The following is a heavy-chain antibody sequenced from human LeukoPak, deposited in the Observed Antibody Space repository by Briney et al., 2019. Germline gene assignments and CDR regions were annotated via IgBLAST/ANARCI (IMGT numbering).Heavy chain of an antibody. Sequence: ASVKVSCKASGYTFTGYYMHWMRQAPGQGFEWMGLINPNSGGTNYAQKFQGRVTMTRDTSISTAYMELSRLRSDDTAVYDCARAVVVVPAATRKFDPWGQGTLVTVSS. CDR2: INPNSGGT. D-gene: IGHD2-2*01. J-gene: IGHJ5*02. V-gene: IGHV1-2*02. CDR3: ARAVVVVPAATRKFDP. CDR1: GYTFTGYY.